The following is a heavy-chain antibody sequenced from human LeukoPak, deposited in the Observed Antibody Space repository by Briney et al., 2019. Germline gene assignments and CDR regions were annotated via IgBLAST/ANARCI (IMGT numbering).Heavy chain of an antibody. D-gene: IGHD1-26*01. J-gene: IGHJ4*02. Sequence: GGSLRLSCAASGFTFSSYAMSWVRQAPGKGLEWVSAISGSGGSTYYADSVKGRFTISRDNSKNTLYLQMNGLRAEDTAVYYCALHSYSGSYYGPFDYWGQGTLVTVSS. CDR2: ISGSGGST. CDR3: ALHSYSGSYYGPFDY. V-gene: IGHV3-23*01. CDR1: GFTFSSYA.